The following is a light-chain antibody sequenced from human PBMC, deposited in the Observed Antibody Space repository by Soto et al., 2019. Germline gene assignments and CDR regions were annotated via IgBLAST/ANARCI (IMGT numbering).Light chain of an antibody. CDR2: GAT. CDR3: HHSRSS. J-gene: IGKJ4*01. CDR1: QSVSSKY. Sequence: EIVLTQSPGTLSLSPGERATLSCRASQSVSSKYLAWYQQKPGQDLRLVTYGATNRATGLPDRFSGSGSGKENTHTRSRLEPEDFALYYCHHSRSSFGGGPRGEVK. V-gene: IGKV3-20*01.